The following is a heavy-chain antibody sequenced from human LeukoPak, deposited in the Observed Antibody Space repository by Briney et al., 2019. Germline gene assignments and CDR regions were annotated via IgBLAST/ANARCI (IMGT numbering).Heavy chain of an antibody. CDR2: IKQDGSER. CDR1: GFTFSSYW. V-gene: IGHV3-7*01. CDR3: ARAGDGYSDAFDI. J-gene: IGHJ3*02. Sequence: PGGSLRLSCAASGFTFSSYWMSWVRQAPGKGLEWVANIKQDGSERYYVDSVKGRFTISRDNAKNSLYLQMNSLRAEDTAVYYCARAGDGYSDAFDIWGQGTMVTVSS. D-gene: IGHD5-24*01.